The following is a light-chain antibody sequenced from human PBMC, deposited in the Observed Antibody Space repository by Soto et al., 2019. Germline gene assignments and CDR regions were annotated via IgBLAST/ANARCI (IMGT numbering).Light chain of an antibody. CDR3: QHRAGWPPALT. Sequence: GTLSCRASPSVSSTYLGWYQQKPGQAPRLLIYNASNRATGIPARFSGSGSGTDFTLTISSLEPKDFAVYFCQHRAGWPPALTFGGGTKVDIK. CDR1: PSVSSTY. CDR2: NAS. J-gene: IGKJ4*01. V-gene: IGKV3-11*01.